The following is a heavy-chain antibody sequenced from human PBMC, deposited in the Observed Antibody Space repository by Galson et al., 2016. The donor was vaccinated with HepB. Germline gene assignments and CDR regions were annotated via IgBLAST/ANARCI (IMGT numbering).Heavy chain of an antibody. V-gene: IGHV3-66*01. CDR2: IYSGGNT. CDR3: ARNPGASTWG. D-gene: IGHD6-13*01. CDR1: GFTVGNNY. Sequence: SLRLSCAASGFTVGNNYMSWVRQAPGKGLEWVSLIYSGGNTLYADSVKGRFSISRDNSKNTLYLQMNSLSAEDTAVYYCARNPGASTWGWGQGTLVTDS. J-gene: IGHJ4*02.